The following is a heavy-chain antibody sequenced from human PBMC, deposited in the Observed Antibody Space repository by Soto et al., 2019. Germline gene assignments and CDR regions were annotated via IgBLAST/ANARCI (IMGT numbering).Heavy chain of an antibody. Sequence: PGGSLRLSCAASGFTFSSYSMNWVRQAPGKGLEWVSSISSSSSSYIYYAGSVKGRFTISRDNAKNSLYLQMNSLRAEDTAVYYCGGCIVATIDDVFDIWREGILVTFSS. CDR1: GFTFSSYS. CDR3: GGCIVATIDDVFDI. J-gene: IGHJ3*02. V-gene: IGHV3-21*01. CDR2: ISSSSSSYI. D-gene: IGHD5-12*01.